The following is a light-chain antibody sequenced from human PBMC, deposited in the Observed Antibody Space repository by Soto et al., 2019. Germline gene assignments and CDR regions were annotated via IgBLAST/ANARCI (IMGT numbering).Light chain of an antibody. Sequence: QSVLTQPASVSGSPGQSITISCTGTSSDVESYNHVSWYQQHPGQAPQLIIYEVYNRPSGVSHRFSGSKSGGTASLTISGLQAEDEADYYCTSYTSSTPFYVFGTGTKVTVL. CDR3: TSYTSSTPFYV. CDR2: EVY. J-gene: IGLJ1*01. CDR1: SSDVESYNH. V-gene: IGLV2-14*02.